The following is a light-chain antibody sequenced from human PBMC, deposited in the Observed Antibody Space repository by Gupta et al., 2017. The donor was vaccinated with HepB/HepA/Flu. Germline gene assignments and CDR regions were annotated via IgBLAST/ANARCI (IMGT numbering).Light chain of an antibody. CDR1: SSGVGGYKS. CDR3: CSYAGSYTYV. J-gene: IGLJ1*01. Sequence: QSALTQPRSVSGAPGQSVSISCTGASSGVGGYKSVSWIPHHPGKAPKLIIFDVSERPAGVPDRFSGSKSGNTASLTISGLQAEDEADYYCCSYAGSYTYVFGTGTKVTVL. CDR2: DVS. V-gene: IGLV2-11*01.